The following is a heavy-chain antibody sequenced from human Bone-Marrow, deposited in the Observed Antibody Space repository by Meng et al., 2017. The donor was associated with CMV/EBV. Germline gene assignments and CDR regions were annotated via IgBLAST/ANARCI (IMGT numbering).Heavy chain of an antibody. CDR1: GYTFTNYG. CDR2: ISAYNGNT. J-gene: IGHJ6*01. Sequence: ASVKVSCKTSGYTFTNYGITWVRQAPGQGLEWMGWISAYNGNTNYAQKLQGRVTMTTDTSTSTAYMELRSLRSDDTAVYYCARAGATPSYYYGMDVWGQGTTVTVYS. CDR3: ARAGATPSYYYGMDV. V-gene: IGHV1-18*01. D-gene: IGHD1-26*01.